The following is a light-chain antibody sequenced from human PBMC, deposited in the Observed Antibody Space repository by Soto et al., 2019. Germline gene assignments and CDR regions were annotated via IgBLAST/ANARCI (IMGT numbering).Light chain of an antibody. J-gene: IGKJ1*01. CDR1: QSVSSN. CDR2: GAS. Sequence: EIVMTQSPATLSVSPGERATLSCRPSQSVSSNLAWYQQKPGQAPRLLIYGASTRATGIPARFSGSGSGTEFTLTISSLQSEDFAVYYCQQYNNWPPLTFGQGTKVDIK. V-gene: IGKV3-15*01. CDR3: QQYNNWPPLT.